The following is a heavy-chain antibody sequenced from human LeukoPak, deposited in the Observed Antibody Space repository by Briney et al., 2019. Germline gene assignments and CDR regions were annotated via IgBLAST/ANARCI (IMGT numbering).Heavy chain of an antibody. CDR1: GFTFSSYG. J-gene: IGHJ4*02. D-gene: IGHD3-22*01. CDR3: AKDRGDSSGYYNFDY. V-gene: IGHV3-30*18. CDR2: ISYDGSNK. Sequence: PGGSLRLSCAASGFTFSSYGMHWVRQAPGKGLEWVAVISYDGSNKYYADSVKGRFTISRDNSKNTLYLQMNSLRAEDTAVYYCAKDRGDSSGYYNFDYWGQGTLVTVSS.